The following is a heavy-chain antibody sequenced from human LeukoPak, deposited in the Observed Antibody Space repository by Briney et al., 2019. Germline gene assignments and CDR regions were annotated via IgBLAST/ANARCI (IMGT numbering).Heavy chain of an antibody. CDR3: AKVKGFLEWLFPFDY. CDR2: ISGSGGST. J-gene: IGHJ4*02. V-gene: IGHV3-23*01. D-gene: IGHD3-3*01. CDR1: GFTFSSYA. Sequence: GGSLRLSCAASGFTFSSYAMSWVRQAPGKGLEWVSAISGSGGSTYYADSVKGRFTISRDNSKNTLYLQMNSLRAEDTAVYYRAKVKGFLEWLFPFDYWGQGTLVTVSS.